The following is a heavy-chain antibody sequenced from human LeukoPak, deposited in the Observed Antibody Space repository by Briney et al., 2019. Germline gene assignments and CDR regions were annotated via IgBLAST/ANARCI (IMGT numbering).Heavy chain of an antibody. CDR3: ARGQQQLVPGNWFDP. V-gene: IGHV1-69*05. D-gene: IGHD6-13*01. CDR2: IIPIFGAA. J-gene: IGHJ5*02. CDR1: GGTFSSYA. Sequence: ASVKVSCKASGGTFSSYAISWVRQAPGQGLEWMGGIIPIFGAANYAQKFQGRVTITTDESTSTAYMELSSLRSEDTAVYYCARGQQQLVPGNWFDPWGQGTLVTVSS.